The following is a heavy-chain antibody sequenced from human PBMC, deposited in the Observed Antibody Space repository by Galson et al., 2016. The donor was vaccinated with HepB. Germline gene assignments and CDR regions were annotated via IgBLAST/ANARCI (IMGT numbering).Heavy chain of an antibody. D-gene: IGHD3-10*01. CDR1: GFSLSSRGVG. J-gene: IGHJ4*02. CDR3: AHLTMAKYYFDY. Sequence: PALVKPTQTLTLTCTFSGFSLSSRGVGVGRIRQPPGKALEWFAIIYWDDDKRYCPSLKNRVTLAQDTSKNQVVLTMANMDPVDTATYYCAHLTMAKYYFDYWGQGTLVTVSS. CDR2: IYWDDDK. V-gene: IGHV2-5*02.